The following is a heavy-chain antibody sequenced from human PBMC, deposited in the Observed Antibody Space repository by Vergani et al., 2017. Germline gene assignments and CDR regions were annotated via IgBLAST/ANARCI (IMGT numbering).Heavy chain of an antibody. D-gene: IGHD3-10*01. CDR2: ISSSSNTK. J-gene: IGHJ4*02. Sequence: EVQLVESGGGLVQPGGSLRLSCAASGFTFSSYSMNWVCHPPGKGLGWVSHISSSSNTKYYADSVKCRFTISRDNAKNSLYLQINSLRAEDTDVYYCTRDKTTMVRRYLDYWGQGTLVIVSS. CDR3: TRDKTTMVRRYLDY. V-gene: IGHV3-48*01. CDR1: GFTFSSYS.